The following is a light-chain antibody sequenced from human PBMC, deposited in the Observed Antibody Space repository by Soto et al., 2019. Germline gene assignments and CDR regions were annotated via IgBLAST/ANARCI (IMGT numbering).Light chain of an antibody. CDR1: QSVSNNY. V-gene: IGKV3-20*01. CDR2: GVY. J-gene: IGKJ3*01. Sequence: EIVLTQSPGTLSLSPGERATLSCRASQSVSNNYLAWYQQKPGQAPRLLIYGVYTRAPGIPARFSGSGSGTDFTLTISSLQPEDFATYYCQQRETFGPGTKVDIK. CDR3: QQRET.